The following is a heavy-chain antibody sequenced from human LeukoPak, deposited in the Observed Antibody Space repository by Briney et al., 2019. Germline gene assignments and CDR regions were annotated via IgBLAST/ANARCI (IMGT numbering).Heavy chain of an antibody. CDR1: TSY. V-gene: IGHV1-18*01. CDR3: ARDFWNFDDSRGYYRDFES. Sequence: ASVKVSCKATSYISWVRQAPGQGLEWMGWIGSYAGDTYYAQKFQGRVTVTTDTSSSTAYMELRSLRSDGTAVYYCARDFWNFDDSRGYYRDFESWGQGTLVTVSS. CDR2: IGSYAGDT. D-gene: IGHD3-22*01. J-gene: IGHJ5*01.